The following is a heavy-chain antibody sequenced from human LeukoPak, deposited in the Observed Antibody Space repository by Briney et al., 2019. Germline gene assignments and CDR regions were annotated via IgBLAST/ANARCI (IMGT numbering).Heavy chain of an antibody. J-gene: IGHJ4*02. CDR2: ISAYNGNT. CDR1: GGTFSSYA. Sequence: VASVKVSCKASGGTFSSYAISWVRQAPGQGLEWMGWISAYNGNTNYAQKLQGRVTMTRDTSISTAYMELSRLTSDDTAVYYCARGRGGNNPWWFDNWGQGALVTVSS. D-gene: IGHD1/OR15-1a*01. V-gene: IGHV1-18*01. CDR3: ARGRGGNNPWWFDN.